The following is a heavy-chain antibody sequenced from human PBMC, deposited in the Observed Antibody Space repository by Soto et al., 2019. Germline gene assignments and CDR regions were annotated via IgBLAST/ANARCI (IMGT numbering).Heavy chain of an antibody. D-gene: IGHD6-13*01. J-gene: IGHJ4*02. CDR2: IKSKTDGGTT. V-gene: IGHV3-15*07. CDR3: TTVSPAAGYSSSWYRPAHY. CDR1: GFTFSNAW. Sequence: GGSLRLSCAASGFTFSNAWMNWVRQAPGKGLEWVGRIKSKTDGGTTDYAAPVKGRFTISRDDSKNTLYLQMNSLKTEDTAVYYCTTVSPAAGYSSSWYRPAHYWGQGTLVTVSS.